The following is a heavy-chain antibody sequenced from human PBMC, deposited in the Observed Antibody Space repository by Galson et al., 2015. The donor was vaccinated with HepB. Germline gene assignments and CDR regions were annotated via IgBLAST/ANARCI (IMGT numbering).Heavy chain of an antibody. CDR1: GYSFTKYW. CDR3: ARSREMATISPPNY. V-gene: IGHV5-51*01. D-gene: IGHD5-24*01. Sequence: QSGAEVKKPGESLKISCKVSGYSFTKYWIGWVRQMPGKGLEWMGLIYPGDSDTRYSPSFQGRVSISADKSINTAHLQWSSLEASDTAMYYCARSREMATISPPNYWGQGTQVTVSS. J-gene: IGHJ4*02. CDR2: IYPGDSDT.